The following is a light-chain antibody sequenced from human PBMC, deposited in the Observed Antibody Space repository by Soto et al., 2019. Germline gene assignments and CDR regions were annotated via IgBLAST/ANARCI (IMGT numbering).Light chain of an antibody. Sequence: EIVMTQSPATLSVSPGERATLSVRASQSVNSKLAWYQQKPGRAPRLLIYGASTRATGIPARFSGSGSGTEFTLTISSLQSEDFAVYYCQQYNNWWTFGQGTKVDIK. CDR1: QSVNSK. CDR3: QQYNNWWT. CDR2: GAS. V-gene: IGKV3-15*01. J-gene: IGKJ1*01.